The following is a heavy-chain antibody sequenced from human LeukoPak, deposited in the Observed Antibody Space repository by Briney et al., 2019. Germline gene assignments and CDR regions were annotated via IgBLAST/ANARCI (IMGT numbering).Heavy chain of an antibody. V-gene: IGHV3-23*01. CDR2: ISGTGGRT. J-gene: IGHJ4*02. Sequence: GGSLRLSCAASGFTFSTYAMSWVRQAPGKGLEWVSVISGTGGRTYYADSVKGRFTISRDNSRNTLYVQMNSLRAEGTAVYYCAKTPASRFFDSRQYYFDYWGQGTLVTVSS. CDR3: AKTPASRFFDSRQYYFDY. D-gene: IGHD3-9*01. CDR1: GFTFSTYA.